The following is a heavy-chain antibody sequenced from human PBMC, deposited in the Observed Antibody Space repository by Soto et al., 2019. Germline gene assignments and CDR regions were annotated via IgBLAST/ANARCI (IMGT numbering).Heavy chain of an antibody. CDR2: IYYSGST. Sequence: PSETLSLTCTVSGGSISSGGYYWSWIRQHPGKGLEWIGYIYYSGSTYYNPSLKSRVTISVDTSKNQFSLKLSSVTAADTAVYYCAREIRDRYSSGWYSDYWGQGTLVTVSS. J-gene: IGHJ4*02. V-gene: IGHV4-31*03. CDR3: AREIRDRYSSGWYSDY. CDR1: GGSISSGGYY. D-gene: IGHD6-19*01.